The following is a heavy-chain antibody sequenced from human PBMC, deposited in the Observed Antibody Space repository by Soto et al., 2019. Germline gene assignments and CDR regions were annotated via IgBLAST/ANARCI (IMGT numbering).Heavy chain of an antibody. CDR2: ISAYNGNT. CDR1: GYTFTSYG. J-gene: IGHJ6*02. CDR3: ARRSSSSSSYYYYGMDV. V-gene: IGHV1-18*01. D-gene: IGHD6-6*01. Sequence: AASVKVSCKASGYTFTSYGISWVRQAPGQGLEWMGWISAYNGNTNYAQKLQGRVTMTTDTSTSTAYMELRSLRSDDTAVYYCARRSSSSSSYYYYGMDVWGQGTTVTVSS.